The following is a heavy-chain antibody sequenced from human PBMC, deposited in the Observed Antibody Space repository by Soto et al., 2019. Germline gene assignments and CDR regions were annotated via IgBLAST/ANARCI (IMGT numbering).Heavy chain of an antibody. V-gene: IGHV3-66*01. J-gene: IGHJ6*02. D-gene: IGHD1-1*01. CDR3: ARAWNAPGLMDV. Sequence: EVQLVESGGGLVQPGGSLRLSCAASGLIVSSNYMNWVRQAPGKGLEWVSVIYSGGSTFYADSVKGRFTISRDNSNNTLYLQMNSLGAEDSAVYYCARAWNAPGLMDVWGQGTTVTVSS. CDR1: GLIVSSNY. CDR2: IYSGGST.